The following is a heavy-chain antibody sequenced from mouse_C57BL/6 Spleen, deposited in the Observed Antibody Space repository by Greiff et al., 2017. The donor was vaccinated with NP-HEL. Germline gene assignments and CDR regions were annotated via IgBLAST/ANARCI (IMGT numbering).Heavy chain of an antibody. CDR3: ARPTGSSYGLAY. CDR1: GYTFTSYW. V-gene: IGHV1-53*01. Sequence: QVQLQQPGTELVKPGASVKLSCKVSGYTFTSYWMHWVKQRPGQGLEWIGNINPSNGGTNYNEKFKSKATLTVDKSSSTAYMQLSSLTSEDSAVYYCARPTGSSYGLAYWGQGTLVTVSA. CDR2: INPSNGGT. D-gene: IGHD1-1*01. J-gene: IGHJ3*01.